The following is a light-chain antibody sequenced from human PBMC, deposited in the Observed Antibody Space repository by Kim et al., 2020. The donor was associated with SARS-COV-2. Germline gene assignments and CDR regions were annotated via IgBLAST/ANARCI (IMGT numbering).Light chain of an antibody. J-gene: IGLJ2*01. CDR2: QHT. CDR1: KLGDKY. Sequence: SYELTQPPSVSVSPGQTGSITCSGDKLGDKYAYWYQQKPGQSPVLVIYQHTKRPSGIPERFSGSNSGNTATLTISGTQAMDEADYYCQAWDSSTAVFGGG. CDR3: QAWDSSTAV. V-gene: IGLV3-1*01.